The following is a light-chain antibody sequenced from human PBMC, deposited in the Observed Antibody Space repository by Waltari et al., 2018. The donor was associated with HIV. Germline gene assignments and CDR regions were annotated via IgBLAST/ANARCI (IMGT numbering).Light chain of an antibody. V-gene: IGLV2-8*01. J-gene: IGLJ3*02. CDR3: SSYAGSNNRV. Sequence: QSALTQPPSASGSPGQSVTISCTGTSGDVGAYNFVSWYQQHPGKAPTVMIYEVSKRPSGVPDRFSGSKSGNTASLTVSGLQAGDEAHYYCSSYAGSNNRVFGGGTKLTVL. CDR1: SGDVGAYNF. CDR2: EVS.